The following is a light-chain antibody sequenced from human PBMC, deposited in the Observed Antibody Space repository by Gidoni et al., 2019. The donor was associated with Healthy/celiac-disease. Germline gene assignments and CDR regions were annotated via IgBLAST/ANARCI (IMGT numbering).Light chain of an antibody. CDR3: QQSYSTLIP. CDR1: QSISSY. Sequence: IQMTQAPSSLSASVGDRVTITCRASQSISSYLNWYQQKPGNAPKLLIYAASSLQSGVQSRFSGSGSGTDFTLTISSVQPEDFATYYCQQSYSTLIPFGQGTRLEIK. CDR2: AAS. V-gene: IGKV1-39*01. J-gene: IGKJ5*01.